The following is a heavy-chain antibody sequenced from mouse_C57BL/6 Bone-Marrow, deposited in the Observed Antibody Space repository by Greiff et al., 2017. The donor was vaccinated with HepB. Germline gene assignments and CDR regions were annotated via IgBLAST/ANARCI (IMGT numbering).Heavy chain of an antibody. V-gene: IGHV1-5*01. Sequence: VQLQQSGTVLARPGASVKMSCKTSGYTFTSYWMHWVKQRPGQGLEWIGDIYPGNSDTSYNQKFKGKAKLTAVTSASTAYMALSSLTNEDSAVYYCTSYDSSPPIAMDYWGQGTSVTVSS. J-gene: IGHJ4*01. D-gene: IGHD1-1*01. CDR2: IYPGNSDT. CDR1: GYTFTSYW. CDR3: TSYDSSPPIAMDY.